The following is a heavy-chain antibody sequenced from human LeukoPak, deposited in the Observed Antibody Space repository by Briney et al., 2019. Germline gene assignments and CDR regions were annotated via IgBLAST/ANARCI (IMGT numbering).Heavy chain of an antibody. CDR3: ARQNFWSGYVDY. J-gene: IGHJ4*02. CDR1: GGSFSGYY. Sequence: SETLSLTCAVYGGSFSGYYWNWIRQPPGKGLEWIGEINHSGSTNYNPSLKSRVTISVDTSKNQFSLKLSSVTAADTAVYYCARQNFWSGYVDYWGQGALVTVSS. D-gene: IGHD3-3*01. CDR2: INHSGST. V-gene: IGHV4-34*01.